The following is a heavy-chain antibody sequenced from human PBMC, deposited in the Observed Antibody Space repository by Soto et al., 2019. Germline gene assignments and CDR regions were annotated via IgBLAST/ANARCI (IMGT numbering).Heavy chain of an antibody. Sequence: GGSLRLSCAASGFSFRDYSMNWVRQAPGRGLEWVAFIDLGDTKRDYRDSVKGRFIVSKDKSKKTVYLQMNSLRVEDTAIYYCTKDRVPDGIYSFDFWGQGALVTVSS. J-gene: IGHJ4*02. CDR2: IDLGDTKR. V-gene: IGHV3-23*03. CDR1: GFSFRDYS. CDR3: TKDRVPDGIYSFDF. D-gene: IGHD2-15*01.